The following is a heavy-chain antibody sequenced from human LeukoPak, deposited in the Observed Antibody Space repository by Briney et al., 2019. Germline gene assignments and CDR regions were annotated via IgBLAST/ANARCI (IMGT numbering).Heavy chain of an antibody. D-gene: IGHD3-22*01. V-gene: IGHV3-43*02. CDR2: ISGDGGST. CDR3: ARDIHDRGYTDY. J-gene: IGHJ4*02. CDR1: GFTFDDYA. Sequence: GGSLRLSCATSGFTFDDYAMHWVRQAPGKGLEWVSLISGDGGSTYYADSVRGRFTISRDNSKNSLYLQMNSLRTEDTALYYCARDIHDRGYTDYWGQGTLVTVSS.